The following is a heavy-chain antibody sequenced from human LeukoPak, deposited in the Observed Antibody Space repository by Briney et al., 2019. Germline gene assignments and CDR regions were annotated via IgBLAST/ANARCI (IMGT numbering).Heavy chain of an antibody. V-gene: IGHV3-11*01. CDR3: AESRITMVRGVIGWFDP. CDR1: AFTFSDNY. J-gene: IGHJ5*02. D-gene: IGHD3-10*01. Sequence: PGGSLRLSCAVSAFTFSDNYMTWIRQAPGKGLESVSYISPSGTDISYADSVKGRFTISRDNSKNTLYLQMNSLRAEDTAVYYCAESRITMVRGVIGWFDPWGQGTLVTVSS. CDR2: ISPSGTDI.